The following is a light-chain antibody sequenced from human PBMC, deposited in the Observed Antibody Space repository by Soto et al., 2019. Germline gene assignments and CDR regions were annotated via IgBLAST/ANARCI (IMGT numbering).Light chain of an antibody. Sequence: DIQMTQSPSTLSASVGDRVTITCRASQSISSWLAWYQQKAGKAPKLLIYDASTLESGVPSRFSGSGSGTDFTLTISSLQSEDFAVYYCQQYNNWPWTFGQGTKVDIK. CDR3: QQYNNWPWT. J-gene: IGKJ1*01. V-gene: IGKV1-5*01. CDR1: QSISSW. CDR2: DAS.